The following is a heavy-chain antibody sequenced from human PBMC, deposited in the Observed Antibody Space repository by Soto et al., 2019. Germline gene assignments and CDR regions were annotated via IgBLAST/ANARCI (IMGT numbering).Heavy chain of an antibody. J-gene: IGHJ5*02. Sequence: PSETLSLTCTVSGGSISSYYWSWIRQPTGKGLEWIGRIYTSGSTNYNPSLKSRVTMSVDTSKNQFSLKLSSVTAADTAVYYCARDEGERLLLTGYHLYNWFGPCRQVNLVTASS. CDR1: GGSISSYY. CDR3: ARDEGERLLLTGYHLYNWFGP. V-gene: IGHV4-4*07. D-gene: IGHD3-9*01. CDR2: IYTSGST.